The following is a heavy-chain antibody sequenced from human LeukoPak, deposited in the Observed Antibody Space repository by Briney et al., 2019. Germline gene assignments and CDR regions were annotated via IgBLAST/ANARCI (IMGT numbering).Heavy chain of an antibody. J-gene: IGHJ4*02. CDR3: ASEPPGSSGYAIDY. D-gene: IGHD3-22*01. CDR1: GFTFSVST. V-gene: IGHV3-73*01. Sequence: GGSLRLSCVASGFTFSVSTMHWVRQASGKGLEWVGRITSKANAYATEYGASVKGRFTISRDDSKTTAYLQMNSLRAEDTAVYYCASEPPGSSGYAIDYWGQGTLVTVSS. CDR2: ITSKANAYAT.